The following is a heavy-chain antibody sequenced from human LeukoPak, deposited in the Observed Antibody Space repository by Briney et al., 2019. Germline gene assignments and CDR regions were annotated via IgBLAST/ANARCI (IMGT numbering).Heavy chain of an antibody. V-gene: IGHV1-69*04. Sequence: ASVKVSCKASGYTFTSYGISWVRQAPGQGLEWVGRITPTIDITDYTQTLQGRVTITADKSTNTAYMELSGLRPEDTAVYYCAKSDWLSRLIYKNGLDIWGQGTTVTVSS. J-gene: IGHJ6*02. CDR3: AKSDWLSRLIYKNGLDI. D-gene: IGHD3/OR15-3a*01. CDR1: GYTFTSYG. CDR2: ITPTIDIT.